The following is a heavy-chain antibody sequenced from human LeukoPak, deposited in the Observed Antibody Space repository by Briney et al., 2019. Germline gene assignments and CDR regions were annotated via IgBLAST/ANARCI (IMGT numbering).Heavy chain of an antibody. Sequence: SETLSLTCAVYGGSFSGYYWSWIRQPPGKGLEWIGEIHHSGSTNYNPSLKSRVTISVDTSKNQFSLKLSSVTAAGTAVYYCARGPLYSSGWYRWFDPWGQGTLVTVSS. CDR2: IHHSGST. CDR1: GGSFSGYY. J-gene: IGHJ5*02. CDR3: ARGPLYSSGWYRWFDP. V-gene: IGHV4-34*01. D-gene: IGHD6-19*01.